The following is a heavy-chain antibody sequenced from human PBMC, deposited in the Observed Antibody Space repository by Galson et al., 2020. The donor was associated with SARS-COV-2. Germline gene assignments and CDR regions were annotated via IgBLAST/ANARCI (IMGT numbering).Heavy chain of an antibody. D-gene: IGHD3-10*01. J-gene: IGHJ4*02. CDR2: LDTSSTYI. CDR3: ARSPPASTSGTSIYFDY. CDR1: GFAFSSYT. V-gene: IGHV3-21*01. Sequence: GESLKISCAASGFAFSSYTMNWVRQAPGGLEWVASLDTSSTYIYHADSLKGRFTISRDNAENSLYLQMNSLRAEDTAVYYCARSPPASTSGTSIYFDYWGQGTQVTVSS.